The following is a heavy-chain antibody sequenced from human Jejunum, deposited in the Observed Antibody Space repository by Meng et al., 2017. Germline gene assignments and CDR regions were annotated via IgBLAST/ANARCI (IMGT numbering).Heavy chain of an antibody. CDR3: ASIRRGYSLFDY. CDR1: GLTFSDNW. V-gene: IGHV3-7*01. J-gene: IGHJ4*02. CDR2: IKEEGSEK. Sequence: GGSLRLSCVVSGLTFSDNWMTWVRQAPGKGLEWVANIKEEGSEKYYVDSVRGRFTISRDNAKNSLYLQMNNLRAEDTAVYYCASIRRGYSLFDYWGQGTLVTVSS. D-gene: IGHD2-15*01.